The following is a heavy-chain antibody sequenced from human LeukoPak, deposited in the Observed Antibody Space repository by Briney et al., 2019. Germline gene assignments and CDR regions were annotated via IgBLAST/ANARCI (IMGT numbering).Heavy chain of an antibody. CDR1: GFTFSSYS. CDR2: ISSSSTYI. V-gene: IGHV3-21*01. J-gene: IGHJ4*02. D-gene: IGHD6-6*01. CDR3: ASAKATYSSSSPGY. Sequence: PGGSLRLSCAASGFTFSSYSMNWVRQAPGKGLEWVSSISSSSTYIYYADSVKGRFTISRDNAKNSLYLQMNSLRAEDTAVYYCASAKATYSSSSPGYWGQGTLVTVSS.